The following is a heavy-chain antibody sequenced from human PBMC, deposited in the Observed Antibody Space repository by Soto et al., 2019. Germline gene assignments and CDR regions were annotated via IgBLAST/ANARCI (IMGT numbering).Heavy chain of an antibody. Sequence: PSETLSLTCTVSGGSVSSGSYYWSWIRQPPGKGLEWIGYIYYSGSTNYNPSLKSRVAISVDTSKNQFSLKLSSVTAADTAVYYCVSKLGPYYYGLDVWGQGTTVTVSS. CDR2: IYYSGST. CDR1: GGSVSSGSYY. CDR3: VSKLGPYYYGLDV. D-gene: IGHD3-16*01. J-gene: IGHJ6*02. V-gene: IGHV4-61*01.